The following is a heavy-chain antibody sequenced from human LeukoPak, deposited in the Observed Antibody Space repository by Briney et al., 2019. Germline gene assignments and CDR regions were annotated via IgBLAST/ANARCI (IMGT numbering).Heavy chain of an antibody. D-gene: IGHD6-19*01. CDR3: TRDPITNLYSSGWTDPYYFDY. J-gene: IGHJ4*02. V-gene: IGHV3-49*04. Sequence: QPGRSLRLSCTASGFTFGDHAMSWVRQAPGKGLEWVGYIRSKASGGTTEYAASVKGRFTISRDDSKSIAYLQMNSLKTEDTAVYYCTRDPITNLYSSGWTDPYYFDYWGQGTLVTVSS. CDR2: IRSKASGGTT. CDR1: GFTFGDHA.